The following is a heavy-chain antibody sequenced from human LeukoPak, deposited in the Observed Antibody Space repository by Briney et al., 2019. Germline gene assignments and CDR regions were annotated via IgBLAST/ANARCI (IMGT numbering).Heavy chain of an antibody. Sequence: GGSLRLSCAASGFTFSSYVMSWVRQAPGKGLEWVSGISGSGGSTYYAESVKGRFTISRDNSKNTLYLQMNSLRAEDTAVYYCAKVAHYYGSGSYYEYYFDYWGQGTLVTVSS. CDR2: ISGSGGST. CDR1: GFTFSSYV. J-gene: IGHJ4*02. CDR3: AKVAHYYGSGSYYEYYFDY. V-gene: IGHV3-23*01. D-gene: IGHD3-10*01.